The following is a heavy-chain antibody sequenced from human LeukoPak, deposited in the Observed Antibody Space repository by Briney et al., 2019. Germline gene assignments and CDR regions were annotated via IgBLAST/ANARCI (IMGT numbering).Heavy chain of an antibody. D-gene: IGHD3-10*01. Sequence: GGSLRLSCAASGFTFDDYAMHWVRQAPGKGLEWVSGISWNSGSIGYADSVKGRFTISRDNAKNSLYLQMNSLRAEDTALYYCAKDTYYGSGSPLGYWGQGTLVTVSS. CDR1: GFTFDDYA. V-gene: IGHV3-9*01. CDR3: AKDTYYGSGSPLGY. CDR2: ISWNSGSI. J-gene: IGHJ4*02.